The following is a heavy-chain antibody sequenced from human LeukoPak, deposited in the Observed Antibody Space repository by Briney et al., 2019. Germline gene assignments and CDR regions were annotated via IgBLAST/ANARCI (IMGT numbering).Heavy chain of an antibody. CDR1: GGSISSSSYY. CDR2: IYYSGST. V-gene: IGHV4-39*01. Sequence: SETLSLTCTVSGGSISSSSYYWGWIRQPPGKGLEWIGSIYYSGSTYYNPSLKSRVTISVDTSKNQFSLKLSSVTAADTAVYYCVRFPFLQTPPYYYYYYYMDVWGKGTTVTVSS. J-gene: IGHJ6*03. CDR3: VRFPFLQTPPYYYYYYYMDV. D-gene: IGHD3-3*01.